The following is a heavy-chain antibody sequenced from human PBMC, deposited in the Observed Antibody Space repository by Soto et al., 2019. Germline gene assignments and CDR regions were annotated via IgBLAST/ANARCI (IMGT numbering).Heavy chain of an antibody. Sequence: QSQMVQSRAEVRKPGASVTVSCKTSGYTFTKYAMRWVRPAPGQGLQWMGNINTYNGRANYAVNLQVRVTRTRDTYAGALYMEMRGLTSDDTAVYYCVIDRDKSGRLAGDWGQGNLVSVSS. CDR1: GYTFTKYA. J-gene: IGHJ4*02. CDR2: INTYNGRA. D-gene: IGHD2-15*01. V-gene: IGHV1-18*01. CDR3: VIDRDKSGRLAGD.